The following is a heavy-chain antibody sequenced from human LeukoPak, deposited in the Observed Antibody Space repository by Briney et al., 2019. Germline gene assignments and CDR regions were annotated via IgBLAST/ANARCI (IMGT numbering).Heavy chain of an antibody. V-gene: IGHV3-33*01. J-gene: IGHJ3*02. CDR2: IWYDGSNK. CDR1: GFTFSSYG. D-gene: IGHD4/OR15-4a*01. CDR3: ARVFANYRDAFDI. Sequence: GGSLRLSCAASGFTFSSYGMHWVRQAPGKGLEWVAVIWYDGSNKYYADSVKGRFTISRDSSKNTLYLQMNSLRAEDTAVYYCARVFANYRDAFDIWGQGTMVTVSS.